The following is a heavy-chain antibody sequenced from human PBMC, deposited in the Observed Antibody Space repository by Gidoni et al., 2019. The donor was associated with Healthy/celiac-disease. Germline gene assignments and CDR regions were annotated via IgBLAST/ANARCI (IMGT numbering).Heavy chain of an antibody. D-gene: IGHD5-12*01. CDR2: IYYSGST. CDR3: ARESKGDGYNSVGAFDI. Sequence: QVQLQESCPGLVKPSQTLSLTCTVSGGSISSGGYYWSWIRQHPGKGLEWIGYIYYSGSTYYNPSLKSRVTISVDTSKNQFSLKLSSVTAADTAVYYCARESKGDGYNSVGAFDIWGQGTMVTVSS. J-gene: IGHJ3*02. V-gene: IGHV4-31*03. CDR1: GGSISSGGYY.